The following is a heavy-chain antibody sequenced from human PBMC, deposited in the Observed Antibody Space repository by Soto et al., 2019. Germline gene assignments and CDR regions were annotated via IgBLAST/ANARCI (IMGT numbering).Heavy chain of an antibody. V-gene: IGHV4-30-4*01. D-gene: IGHD1-20*01. CDR3: ASSQKGYNWNYFDH. Sequence: SETLSLTCTVSGRPVSSGGYYWTWIRQHPGRGLEWIGYIYHIGSPSYNPSLESRVSVSVDTSKNQFSLKVSAVTAADTAVYYCASSQKGYNWNYFDHWGQGALVTVSS. CDR2: IYHIGSP. CDR1: GRPVSSGGYY. J-gene: IGHJ4*02.